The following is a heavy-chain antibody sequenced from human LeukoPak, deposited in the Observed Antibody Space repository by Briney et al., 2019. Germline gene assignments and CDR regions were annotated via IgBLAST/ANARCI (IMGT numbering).Heavy chain of an antibody. D-gene: IGHD3-10*01. CDR3: AKGFYYPSYYFDY. CDR1: GFTFSSYW. V-gene: IGHV3-23*01. J-gene: IGHJ4*02. CDR2: ISGSGGST. Sequence: GGSLRLSCAASGFTFSSYWMHWVRQAPGKGLEWVSTISGSGGSTYYADSVKGRFTISRDNSKNTLYLQMNSLRAEDTAVYYCAKGFYYPSYYFDYWGQGTLVTVSS.